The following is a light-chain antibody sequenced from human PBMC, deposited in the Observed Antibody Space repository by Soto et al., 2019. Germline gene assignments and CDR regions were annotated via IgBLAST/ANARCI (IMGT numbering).Light chain of an antibody. CDR3: QKFNTAPLT. CDR2: SAS. V-gene: IGKV1-27*01. Sequence: ILMTQSPSSLSASVGDRVTITCRASQDISVYLAWYQQKPGKVPKLLIYSASTLQSGVPSRFSGSGSGTDFTLTISSLQPEDVATYYCQKFNTAPLTFGQGTRLEIK. J-gene: IGKJ5*01. CDR1: QDISVY.